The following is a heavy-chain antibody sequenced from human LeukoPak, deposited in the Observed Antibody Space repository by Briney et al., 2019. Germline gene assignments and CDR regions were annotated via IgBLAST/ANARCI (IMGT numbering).Heavy chain of an antibody. CDR3: AANSADYNTLGSSYKV. J-gene: IGHJ4*02. D-gene: IGHD3-10*01. CDR1: GDSISSSSSY. CDR2: FYYTGST. Sequence: SETLSLTCIVSGDSISSSSSYWGWIRQPPGTGLEWIGNFYYTGSTYYNPSLKSRVTISADTSKNQFSMRLRSVTAADTAVFYCAANSADYNTLGSSYKVWGQGTLVTVSS. V-gene: IGHV4-39*01.